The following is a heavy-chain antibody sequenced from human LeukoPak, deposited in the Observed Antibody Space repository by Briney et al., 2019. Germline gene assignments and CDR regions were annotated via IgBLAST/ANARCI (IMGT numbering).Heavy chain of an antibody. CDR2: ISSRGSYI. V-gene: IGHV3-21*04. Sequence: GGSLRLSCEAAEFTFSTYWMSWVRQAPGKGLEWVSSISSRGSYIYYADSVKGRFTISRDNAKNSLYLQMNSLRAEDTAVYYCAKGSSGQLAGNFDYWGQGTLVTVSS. CDR1: EFTFSTYW. J-gene: IGHJ4*02. CDR3: AKGSSGQLAGNFDY. D-gene: IGHD6-6*01.